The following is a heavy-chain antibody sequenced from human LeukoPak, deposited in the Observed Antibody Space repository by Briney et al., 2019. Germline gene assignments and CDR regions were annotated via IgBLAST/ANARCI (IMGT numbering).Heavy chain of an antibody. J-gene: IGHJ4*02. V-gene: IGHV3-74*01. CDR2: INSDGSST. Sequence: GGSLRLSCAASRFSFRNYGMSWVRQPPGKGLVWVSRINSDGSSTSYADSVKGRFTISRDNAKNTLYLQMNSLRAEDTAVYYCARESYSSGWCLGYWGQGTLVTVSS. CDR1: RFSFRNYG. CDR3: ARESYSSGWCLGY. D-gene: IGHD6-19*01.